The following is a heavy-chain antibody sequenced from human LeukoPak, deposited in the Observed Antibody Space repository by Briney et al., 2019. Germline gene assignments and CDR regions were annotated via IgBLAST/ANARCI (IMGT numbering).Heavy chain of an antibody. D-gene: IGHD6-19*01. CDR1: GYTFTCYG. CDR3: AREHARFGDSSGTHGMDV. V-gene: IGHV1-18*01. Sequence: ASVNRSRKSSGYTFTCYGISWVRQAPGQGLERMGWISAYNSNTNDAQKLQGRVTMTTDTYTSTAYMELRSLRSDHTAVYYCAREHARFGDSSGTHGMDVWGQGTTVTVSS. CDR2: ISAYNSNT. J-gene: IGHJ6*02.